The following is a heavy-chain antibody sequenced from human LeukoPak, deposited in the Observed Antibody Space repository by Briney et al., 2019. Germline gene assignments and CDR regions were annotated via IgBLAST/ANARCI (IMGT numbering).Heavy chain of an antibody. CDR2: IYHSGST. Sequence: SETLSLTCAVSGYSISSGYYWGWIRQPPGKGLEWIGSIYHSGSTYYNSSLKSRLIISVDTSKNQFSLKLSSVTAADTAVYYCARAREVGAYYNWFDPWGQGTLVTVSS. D-gene: IGHD1-26*01. CDR3: ARAREVGAYYNWFDP. V-gene: IGHV4-38-2*01. J-gene: IGHJ5*02. CDR1: GYSISSGYY.